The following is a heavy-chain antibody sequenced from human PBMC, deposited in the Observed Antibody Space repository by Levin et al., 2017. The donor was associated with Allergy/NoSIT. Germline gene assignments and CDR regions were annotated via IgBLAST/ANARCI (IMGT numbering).Heavy chain of an antibody. V-gene: IGHV3-30*04. CDR1: GFTFSSYA. Sequence: GESLKISCAASGFTFSSYAMHWVRQAPGKGLEWVAVISYDGSNKYYADSVKGRFTISRDNSKNTLYLQMNSLRAEDTAVYYCARDDGIAAAWGAFDIWGQGTMVTVSS. J-gene: IGHJ3*02. CDR3: ARDDGIAAAWGAFDI. D-gene: IGHD6-13*01. CDR2: ISYDGSNK.